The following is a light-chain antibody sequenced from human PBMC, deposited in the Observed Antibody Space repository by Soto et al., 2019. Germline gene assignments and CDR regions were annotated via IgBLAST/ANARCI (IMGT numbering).Light chain of an antibody. CDR2: GAS. V-gene: IGKV3-15*01. CDR3: QQYNSWPLT. Sequence: EIVMTQSPATLSVSPGERATLSCRASQSVASTNLAWYQQKPGQAPRLLIYGASTRATGIPARFSGSGSGTEFTLTISSLLSEDLAVYYCQQYNSWPLTFGPGTNVDIK. J-gene: IGKJ3*01. CDR1: QSVASTN.